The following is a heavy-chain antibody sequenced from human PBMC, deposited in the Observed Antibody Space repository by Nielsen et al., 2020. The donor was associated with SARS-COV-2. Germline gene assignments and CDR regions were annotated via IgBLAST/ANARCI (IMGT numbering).Heavy chain of an antibody. J-gene: IGHJ3*02. V-gene: IGHV4-39*01. CDR2: IYYSGST. CDR1: GGSISSSSYN. Sequence: GSLRLSCTVSGGSISSSSYNWGWIRQPPGKGLEWIGSIYYSGSTYYNPSLKRRVPISVDTSKNQFTLKLSSVTAADTAVYYCARRGYGGPRAFDIWGQGTMVTVSS. D-gene: IGHD4-23*01. CDR3: ARRGYGGPRAFDI.